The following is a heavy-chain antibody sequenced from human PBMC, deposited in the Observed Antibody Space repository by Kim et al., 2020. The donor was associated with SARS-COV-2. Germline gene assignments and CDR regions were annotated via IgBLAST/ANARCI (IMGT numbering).Heavy chain of an antibody. D-gene: IGHD3-3*01. CDR1: GFTFGDYA. CDR2: IRSKAYGGTT. CDR3: TRDFWSGLGVDYYYYGMDV. Sequence: GGSLRLSCTASGFTFGDYAMSWVRQAPGKGLEWVGFIRSKAYGGTTEYAASVKGRFTISRDDSKSIAYLQMNSLKTEETAVYYCTRDFWSGLGVDYYYYGMDVWGQGTTVTVSS. J-gene: IGHJ6*02. V-gene: IGHV3-49*04.